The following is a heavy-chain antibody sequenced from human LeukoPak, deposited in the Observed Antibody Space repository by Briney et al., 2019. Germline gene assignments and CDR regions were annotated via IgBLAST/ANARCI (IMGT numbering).Heavy chain of an antibody. V-gene: IGHV1-2*02. Sequence: ASVKVSCKASGYTFTGYYMHWVRQAPGQGLEWMGWINPNSGGTNYAQKFQGRVTMTRDTSISTAYMELSRLRSDDTAVYYCARPLNWNHKLFDYWGQGTLVTVSS. CDR2: INPNSGGT. D-gene: IGHD1-1*01. CDR3: ARPLNWNHKLFDY. J-gene: IGHJ4*02. CDR1: GYTFTGYY.